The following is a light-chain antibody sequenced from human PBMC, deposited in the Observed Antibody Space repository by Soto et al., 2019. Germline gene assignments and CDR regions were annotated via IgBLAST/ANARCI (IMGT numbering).Light chain of an antibody. CDR2: GAS. Sequence: EILMTQSPATLSVSPWERATLSCKASQSVSSNLAWFQQKPGQAPRLLIYGASTRDTGIPARYSGSGSGTEFTLTISSLQSEDFAVYHCQQYNKWPPTFGQGTKVDI. V-gene: IGKV3-15*01. CDR3: QQYNKWPPT. CDR1: QSVSSN. J-gene: IGKJ1*01.